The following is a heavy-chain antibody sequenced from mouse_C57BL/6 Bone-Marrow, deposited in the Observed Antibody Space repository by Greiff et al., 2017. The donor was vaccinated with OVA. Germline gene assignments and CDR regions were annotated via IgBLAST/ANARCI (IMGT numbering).Heavy chain of an antibody. D-gene: IGHD2-1*01. CDR1: GYTFTDYE. V-gene: IGHV1-15*01. J-gene: IGHJ3*01. CDR3: TRGIYYGTTGAY. CDR2: IDPETGGT. Sequence: VQRVESGAELVRPGASVTLSCKASGYTFTDYEMHWVKQTPVHGLEWIGAIDPETGGTAYNQKFKGKAILTADKSSSTAYMELRSLTSEDSDVYYCTRGIYYGTTGAYWGQGTLVTVSA.